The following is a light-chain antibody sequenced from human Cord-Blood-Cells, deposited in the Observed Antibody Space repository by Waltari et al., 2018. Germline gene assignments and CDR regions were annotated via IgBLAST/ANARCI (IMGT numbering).Light chain of an antibody. V-gene: IGKV3-11*01. Sequence: EIVLTQSPATLSLSPGERATSPCRASQGVSSYLAWYQQKPGQAPRLLIYDASNRATGIPARFSGSGSGTDFTLTISSLEPEDFAVYYCQQRSNWPPTFGQGTKLEIK. CDR2: DAS. J-gene: IGKJ2*01. CDR3: QQRSNWPPT. CDR1: QGVSSY.